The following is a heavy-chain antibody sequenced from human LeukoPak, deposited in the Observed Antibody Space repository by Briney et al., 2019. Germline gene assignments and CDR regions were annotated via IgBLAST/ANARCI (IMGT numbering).Heavy chain of an antibody. CDR3: AKGTGDTAYYFDF. CDR2: IRVSGST. Sequence: GGSLRLSCTTSGFTFSSYALSWVRQAPGRGLEWVSGIRVSGSTYYPDSVTGRFTISRDNSENTLYLQMSGLRAEDTAIYYCAKGTGDTAYYFDFWGQGVLVTVSS. D-gene: IGHD7-27*01. V-gene: IGHV3-23*01. J-gene: IGHJ4*02. CDR1: GFTFSSYA.